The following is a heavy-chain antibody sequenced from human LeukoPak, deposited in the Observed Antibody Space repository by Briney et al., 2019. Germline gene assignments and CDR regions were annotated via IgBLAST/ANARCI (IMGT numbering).Heavy chain of an antibody. Sequence: GGPLRLSRAASGFTFSSYAMSWVRQAPGKGLEGFSAISGSGGSTYYADSVKGRFTISRDNSKNTLYLQMNSLRAEDTAVYYCAKVGWFGEPDYYYYGMDVWGQGTTVTVSS. J-gene: IGHJ6*02. CDR3: AKVGWFGEPDYYYYGMDV. V-gene: IGHV3-23*01. CDR1: GFTFSSYA. D-gene: IGHD3-10*01. CDR2: ISGSGGST.